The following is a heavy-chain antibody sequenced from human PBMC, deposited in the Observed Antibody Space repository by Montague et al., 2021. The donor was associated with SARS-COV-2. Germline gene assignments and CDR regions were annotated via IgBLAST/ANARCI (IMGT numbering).Heavy chain of an antibody. CDR3: AGTYYDFWSGFIHYYYMDV. D-gene: IGHD3-3*01. J-gene: IGHJ6*03. CDR1: GGSISSYY. Sequence: SETLSLTCTVSGGSISSYYWSWIRQPPGKGLEWIGYIYYSGSTNHNPSLKSRVTISVDTSKNQFSLKLSSVTAADTAVYYCAGTYYDFWSGFIHYYYMDVWGKGTTVTVSS. V-gene: IGHV4-59*01. CDR2: IYYSGST.